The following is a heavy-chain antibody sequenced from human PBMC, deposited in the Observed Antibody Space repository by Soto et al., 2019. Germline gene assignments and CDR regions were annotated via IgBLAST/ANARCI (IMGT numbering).Heavy chain of an antibody. Sequence: GGSLRLSCAASGFTFSSYGMHWVRQAPGKGLEWVAVIWYDGSNKYYADSVKGRFTISRDNSKNTLYLQMNSLRAEDTAVYYCAKDRGLAAARTAYRGQRTLVTLSS. D-gene: IGHD6-13*01. CDR2: IWYDGSNK. CDR3: AKDRGLAAARTAY. J-gene: IGHJ4*02. CDR1: GFTFSSYG. V-gene: IGHV3-33*06.